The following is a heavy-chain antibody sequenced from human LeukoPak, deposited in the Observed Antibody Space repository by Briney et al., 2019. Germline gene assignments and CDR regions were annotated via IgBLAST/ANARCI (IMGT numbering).Heavy chain of an antibody. V-gene: IGHV3-23*01. CDR2: ISGSGVLT. J-gene: IGHJ4*02. D-gene: IGHD3-9*01. Sequence: GGSLRLSCAASGFTFSSYAMSWVRQAPGKGLEWVSTISGSGVLTFYADSVRGRFTISRDISKNTLYLQMNSLRAEDTAVYYCAKRFLPGGSYFDYWGQGTLVTVSS. CDR1: GFTFSSYA. CDR3: AKRFLPGGSYFDY.